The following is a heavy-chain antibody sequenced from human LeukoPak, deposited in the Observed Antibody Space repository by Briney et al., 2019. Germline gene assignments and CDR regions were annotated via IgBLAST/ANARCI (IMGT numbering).Heavy chain of an antibody. V-gene: IGHV3-23*01. J-gene: IGHJ5*02. CDR3: AKQSNGPRPNWFDP. CDR1: GFTFSSYA. Sequence: TGGSLILSCAASGFTFSSYAMSWVRQAPGKGLEWVSAISGSGGSTYYADSVKGRFTISRDNSKNTLYLQMNSLRAEDTAVYYCAKQSNGPRPNWFDPWGQGTLVTVSS. CDR2: ISGSGGST. D-gene: IGHD4-17*01.